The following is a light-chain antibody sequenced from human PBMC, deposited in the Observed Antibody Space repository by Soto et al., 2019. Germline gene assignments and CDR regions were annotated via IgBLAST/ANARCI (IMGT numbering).Light chain of an antibody. J-gene: IGLJ1*01. CDR1: SSEVGSYNL. CDR3: CSYAGSSTFYV. CDR2: EGS. Sequence: QSVLTQPASVSGSPGQSITISCTGTSSEVGSYNLVSWYQQHPGKAPKPMIYEGSKRPLGVSNRFSGSKSGNTASLTISGLQAEDEADYYCCSYAGSSTFYVFGTGTKVTVL. V-gene: IGLV2-23*01.